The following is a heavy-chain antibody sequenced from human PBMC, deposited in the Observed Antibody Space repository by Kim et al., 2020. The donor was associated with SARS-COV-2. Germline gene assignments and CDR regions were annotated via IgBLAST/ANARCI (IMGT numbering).Heavy chain of an antibody. V-gene: IGHV3-20*04. CDR1: GFTFDDYG. Sequence: GWSLRLSCAASGFTFDDYGMSWVRQAPGKGLEWVSGINRNGGSTGYADSVKGRFTISRDNAKNSLFLQMNSLGAEDTALYYCARGYISGPFDCWGQGTPVTVSS. D-gene: IGHD6-19*01. CDR2: INRNGGST. J-gene: IGHJ4*02. CDR3: ARGYISGPFDC.